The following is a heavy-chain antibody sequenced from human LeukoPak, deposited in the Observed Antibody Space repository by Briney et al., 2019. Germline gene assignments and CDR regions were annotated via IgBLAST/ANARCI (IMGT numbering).Heavy chain of an antibody. CDR1: GGTFSSYA. Sequence: SVKVSCKASGGTFSSYAISWVRQAPGQGLEWMGRIILIFGIANYAQKFQGRVTITADKSTSTAYMELSSLRSEDTAVYYCARDGGKDIVVVPAADNWFDPWGQGTLVTVSS. CDR3: ARDGGKDIVVVPAADNWFDP. D-gene: IGHD2-2*01. J-gene: IGHJ5*02. V-gene: IGHV1-69*04. CDR2: IILIFGIA.